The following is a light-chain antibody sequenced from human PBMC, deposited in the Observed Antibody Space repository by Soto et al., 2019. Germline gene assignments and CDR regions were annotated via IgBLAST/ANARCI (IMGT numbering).Light chain of an antibody. CDR3: SSYTSSSTRHEV. CDR2: DVS. V-gene: IGLV2-14*01. CDR1: SSDVGGYNY. J-gene: IGLJ2*01. Sequence: QSALTQPASVSGSPGQSITISCTGTSSDVGGYNYVSWYQQHPGKAPKLMIYDVSNRPSGVSNRCSGSKSGNTASLTISGLQAEDEADYYGSSYTSSSTRHEVVGGGTKLTVL.